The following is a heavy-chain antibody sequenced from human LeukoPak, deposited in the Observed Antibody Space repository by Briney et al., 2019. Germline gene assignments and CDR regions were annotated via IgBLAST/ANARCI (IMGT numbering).Heavy chain of an antibody. D-gene: IGHD5-18*01. CDR1: GFTFSSYA. V-gene: IGHV3-30-3*01. CDR3: ARGAGYSYGNQDY. Sequence: PGGSLRLSCAASGFTFSSYAMHWVRQAPGKGLEWVAVISYDGSNKYYADSVKGRFTISRDNSKNTLYLQMNSLRPEDTAVYYCARGAGYSYGNQDYWGQGTLVTVSS. CDR2: ISYDGSNK. J-gene: IGHJ4*02.